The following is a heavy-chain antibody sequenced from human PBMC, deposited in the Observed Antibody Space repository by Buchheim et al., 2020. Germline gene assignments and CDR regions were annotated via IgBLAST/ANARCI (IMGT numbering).Heavy chain of an antibody. Sequence: QVQLVESGGGVVQPGRSLRLSCAASGFTFSSYAMHWVRQAPGKGLEWVAVISYDGSNKYYADSVKGRFTISRDNSKNTLYLQMNSLRAEDTAVYYCAREGGSSGHCGYFDLWGQGAL. CDR1: GFTFSSYA. D-gene: IGHD2-21*01. V-gene: IGHV3-30*04. CDR3: AREGGSSGHCGYFDL. J-gene: IGHJ4*02. CDR2: ISYDGSNK.